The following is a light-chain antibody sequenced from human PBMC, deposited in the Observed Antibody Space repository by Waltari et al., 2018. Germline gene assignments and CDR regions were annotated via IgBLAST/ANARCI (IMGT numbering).Light chain of an antibody. J-gene: IGLJ1*01. Sequence: QSALTQHAPVSGSPGQSITISCTGTSSHVGGYHFVSWYQQHPGKAPKLMIYDVSNRPSGVSNRFSGSKSGNTASLTISGLQAEDEADYYCSSYTSSDTPVFGTGTKVTVV. V-gene: IGLV2-14*01. CDR1: SSHVGGYHF. CDR3: SSYTSSDTPV. CDR2: DVS.